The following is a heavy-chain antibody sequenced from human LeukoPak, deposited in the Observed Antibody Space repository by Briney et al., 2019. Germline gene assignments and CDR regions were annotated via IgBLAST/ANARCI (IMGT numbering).Heavy chain of an antibody. J-gene: IGHJ3*02. CDR1: GYTFTGYY. V-gene: IGHV1-2*02. Sequence: ASVKVSCTASGYTFTGYYMHWVRQAPGQGLEWMGWINPNSGDTNYAQKFHGRVTMTRDTSISTAYMELSRLRSDDTAVYYCARYLKDAFDIWGQGTMVTVSS. CDR2: INPNSGDT. CDR3: ARYLKDAFDI.